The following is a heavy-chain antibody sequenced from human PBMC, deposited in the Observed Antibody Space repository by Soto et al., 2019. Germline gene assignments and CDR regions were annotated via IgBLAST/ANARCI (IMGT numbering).Heavy chain of an antibody. D-gene: IGHD5-18*01. Sequence: QVQLVQSGAEVKKPGSSVKASCKASGGTFSSYAISWVRQAPGQGLEWMGGIIPIFGTANYAQKSQGRVTITADESTSTAYMELSSLRSEDTAVYYCAGGGYSYGSLYYGMDVWGQGTTVTVSS. V-gene: IGHV1-69*01. CDR2: IIPIFGTA. CDR1: GGTFSSYA. CDR3: AGGGYSYGSLYYGMDV. J-gene: IGHJ6*02.